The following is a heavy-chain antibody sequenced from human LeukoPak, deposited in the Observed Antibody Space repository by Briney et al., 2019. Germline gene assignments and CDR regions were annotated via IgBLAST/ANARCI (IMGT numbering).Heavy chain of an antibody. V-gene: IGHV3-23*01. J-gene: IGHJ4*02. Sequence: QSWGALRLSCAASGFTFSSYSMNWVRQAPGKGLEWVSAISGSGGSTYYADSVKGRFTISRDNSENTLYLQMSSLRAEDTAVYYCAVHPYYYDSSGYYYYWGQGTLVTVSS. D-gene: IGHD3-22*01. CDR3: AVHPYYYDSSGYYYY. CDR1: GFTFSSYS. CDR2: ISGSGGST.